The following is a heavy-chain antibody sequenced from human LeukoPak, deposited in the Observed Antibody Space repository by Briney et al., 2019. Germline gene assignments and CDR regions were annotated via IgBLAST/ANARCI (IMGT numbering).Heavy chain of an antibody. CDR2: ISANGGDT. V-gene: IGHV3-23*01. Sequence: PGGSLRLSCAASGFTFSTYSMSWVRQAPGKGLEWVSAISANGGDTYYADSVKGRFTISRDNSRSTLYLQMNSLRAEDTAVYYCAKITPDSSTWYGVFDPWGQGTLVTVSS. D-gene: IGHD6-13*01. CDR3: AKITPDSSTWYGVFDP. CDR1: GFTFSTYS. J-gene: IGHJ5*02.